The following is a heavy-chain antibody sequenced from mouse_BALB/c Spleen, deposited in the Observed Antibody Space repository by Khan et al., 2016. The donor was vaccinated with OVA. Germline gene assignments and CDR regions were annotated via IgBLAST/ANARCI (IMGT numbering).Heavy chain of an antibody. J-gene: IGHJ3*01. CDR1: GYTFTSYT. V-gene: IGHV1-4*01. D-gene: IGHD2-14*01. CDR2: INPSNNYT. Sequence: QVQLKQSGAELARPGASVKMSCKASGYTFTSYTIHWIKLRPGQGLEWIGYINPSNNYTIYNQKFKDKATLTADKSSTTAYMQLSSLTSDDSAVYNSVGDEAYYRGDGWFAYWGQGTLVTVSA. CDR3: VGDEAYYRGDGWFAY.